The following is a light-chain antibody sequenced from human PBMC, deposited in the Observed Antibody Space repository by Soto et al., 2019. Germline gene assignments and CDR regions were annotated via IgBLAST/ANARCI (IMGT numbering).Light chain of an antibody. CDR2: EVS. Sequence: QYALTQPASVSGSPGQSITISCTGTSSDVGGYNYVSWYQQHPGKAPKLMIYEVSNRPSGVSNRFSGSKSGNTASLTISGLQAEDEADYYCSSYTSSSTPHLVFGGGTKLTVL. CDR1: SSDVGGYNY. J-gene: IGLJ2*01. CDR3: SSYTSSSTPHLV. V-gene: IGLV2-14*01.